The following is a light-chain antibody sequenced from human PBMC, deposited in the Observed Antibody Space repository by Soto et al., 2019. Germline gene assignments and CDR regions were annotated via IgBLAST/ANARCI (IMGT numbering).Light chain of an antibody. Sequence: QSVLTQPASVSGSPGQSITISCTGTSSDVGNGYDSVSWYQQHPGKAPKLMIYEVTNRPSGVSSLSAGSKSDTTAPLTIAGLQADDEDYYYCRSSTVSVAYYVFGGGTKVTVL. V-gene: IGLV2-14*01. J-gene: IGLJ1*01. CDR2: EVT. CDR3: RSSTVSVAYYV. CDR1: SSDVGNGYDS.